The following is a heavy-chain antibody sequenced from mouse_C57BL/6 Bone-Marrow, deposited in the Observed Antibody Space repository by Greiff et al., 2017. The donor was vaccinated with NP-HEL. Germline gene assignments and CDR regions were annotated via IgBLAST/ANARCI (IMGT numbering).Heavy chain of an antibody. CDR3: ARHEDDYYGSSNFFDY. Sequence: VKLQESGAELVKPGASVKLSCKASGYTFTEYTIHWVKQRSGQGLEWIGWFYPGSGSIKYNEKFKDKATLTADKSSSTVYMELSRLTSEDSAVYFCARHEDDYYGSSNFFDYWGQGTTLTVSS. V-gene: IGHV1-62-2*01. J-gene: IGHJ2*01. D-gene: IGHD1-1*01. CDR2: FYPGSGSI. CDR1: GYTFTEYT.